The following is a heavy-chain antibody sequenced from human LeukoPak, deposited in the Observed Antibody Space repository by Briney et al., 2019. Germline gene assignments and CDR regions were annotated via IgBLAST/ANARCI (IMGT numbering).Heavy chain of an antibody. V-gene: IGHV3-21*01. Sequence: GGSLRLSCAASGFTFSSYSMNWVRQAPGKGPECVSSISSSSSSYIYYADSVRGRFTISRDNAKNSLYLQMNSLRAEDTAVYYCARDQKWELTDYWGQGTLVTVSS. CDR1: GFTFSSYS. D-gene: IGHD1-26*01. J-gene: IGHJ4*02. CDR3: ARDQKWELTDY. CDR2: ISSSSSSYI.